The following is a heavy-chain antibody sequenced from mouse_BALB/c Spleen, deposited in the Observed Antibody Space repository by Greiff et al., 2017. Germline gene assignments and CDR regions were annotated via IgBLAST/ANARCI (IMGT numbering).Heavy chain of an antibody. Sequence: EVMLVESGGDLVKPGGSLKLSCAASGFTFSSYGMSWVRQTPDKRLEWVATISSGGSYTYYPDSVKGRFTISRDNAKNTLYLQMSSLKSEDTAMYYCARQGDGSGAMDYWGQGTSVTVSS. J-gene: IGHJ4*01. CDR1: GFTFSSYG. V-gene: IGHV5-6*01. D-gene: IGHD2-3*01. CDR2: ISSGGSYT. CDR3: ARQGDGSGAMDY.